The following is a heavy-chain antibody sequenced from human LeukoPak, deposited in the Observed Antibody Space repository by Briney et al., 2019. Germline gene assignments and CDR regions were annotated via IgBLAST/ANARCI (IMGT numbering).Heavy chain of an antibody. Sequence: WGSPRLSCAASGFTFSSYSMNWVRQAPGKGLEWVSSISSSSSYIYYADSVKGRFTISRDNAKNSLYLQMNSLRAEDTAVYYCARVSLNYYDSSGYYPFTDYWGQGTLVTVSS. CDR2: ISSSSSYI. V-gene: IGHV3-21*01. CDR3: ARVSLNYYDSSGYYPFTDY. D-gene: IGHD3-22*01. J-gene: IGHJ4*02. CDR1: GFTFSSYS.